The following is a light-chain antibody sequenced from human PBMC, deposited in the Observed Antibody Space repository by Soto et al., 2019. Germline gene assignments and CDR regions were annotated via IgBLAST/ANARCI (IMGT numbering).Light chain of an antibody. CDR1: SSDVGDYNY. J-gene: IGLJ2*01. V-gene: IGLV2-14*01. Sequence: QSALTQPASVSGSPGQSITISCTGTSSDVGDYNYVSWYQQHPGKAPKLIIYEVTDRPSGVSNRFSGSKSGNTASLTISGLQAEDEADYYCNSYTSSSTTHVVFGGGTKVTVL. CDR3: NSYTSSSTTHVV. CDR2: EVT.